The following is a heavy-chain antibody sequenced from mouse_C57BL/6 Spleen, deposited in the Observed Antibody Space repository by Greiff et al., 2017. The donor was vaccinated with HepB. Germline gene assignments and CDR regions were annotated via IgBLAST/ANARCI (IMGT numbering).Heavy chain of an antibody. Sequence: VQLQESGAELARPGASVKLSCKASGYTFTSYGISWVKQRTGQGLEWIGEIYPRSGNTYYNEKFKGKATLTADKSSSTAYMELRSLTSEDSAVYFCARCYGSSYDAMDYWGQGTSVTVSS. D-gene: IGHD1-1*01. CDR2: IYPRSGNT. CDR3: ARCYGSSYDAMDY. J-gene: IGHJ4*01. CDR1: GYTFTSYG. V-gene: IGHV1-81*01.